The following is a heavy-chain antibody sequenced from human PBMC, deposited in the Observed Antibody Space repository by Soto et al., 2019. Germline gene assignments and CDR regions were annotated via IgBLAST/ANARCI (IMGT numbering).Heavy chain of an antibody. CDR1: RFTFSDFA. CDR3: AKDAVPYNGKWDWFDS. V-gene: IGHV3-23*01. CDR2: IGGGGTDT. Sequence: DVQLLESGGGLVQPGGSLTLSCAASRFTFSDFAMSWVRQAPGKGLEWVSSIGGGGTDTYYADSVKGRFTISRDNSKNKLYLQMDSQSDEDTAVYYCAKDAVPYNGKWDWFDSWGKGTLVIVSS. D-gene: IGHD1-20*01. J-gene: IGHJ5*01.